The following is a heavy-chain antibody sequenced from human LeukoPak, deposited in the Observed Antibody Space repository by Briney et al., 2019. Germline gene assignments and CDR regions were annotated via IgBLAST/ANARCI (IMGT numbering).Heavy chain of an antibody. CDR2: IRYDGSNK. D-gene: IGHD6-19*01. CDR3: AKASGYSSGWYYFDY. Sequence: PGGSLRLSSAASGFTFSSYGMHWVRQAPGKGLEWVAFIRYDGSNKYYADSVKGRFTISRDNSKNTLYLQMNSLRAEDTAVYYCAKASGYSSGWYYFDYWGQGTPVTVSS. CDR1: GFTFSSYG. V-gene: IGHV3-30*02. J-gene: IGHJ4*02.